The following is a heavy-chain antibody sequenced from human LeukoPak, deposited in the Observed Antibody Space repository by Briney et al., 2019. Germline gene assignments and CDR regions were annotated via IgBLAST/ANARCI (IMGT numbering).Heavy chain of an antibody. CDR2: IYPGDSDT. V-gene: IGHV5-51*01. CDR1: GYSFTSYW. D-gene: IGHD4-23*01. CDR3: ARQKDRQGFYGGPAGAFDI. J-gene: IGHJ3*02. Sequence: GESLKISCKGSGYSFTSYWIGWVRQMPGKGLEWMGIIYPGDSDTRYSPSFQGQVTISADKSISTAYLQWSSLKASDTAMYYCARQKDRQGFYGGPAGAFDIWGQGTMVTVSS.